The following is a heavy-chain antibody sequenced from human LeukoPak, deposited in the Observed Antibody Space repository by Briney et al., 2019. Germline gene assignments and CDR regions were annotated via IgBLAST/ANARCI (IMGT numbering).Heavy chain of an antibody. CDR1: GFTFSLFA. V-gene: IGHV3-23*01. CDR2: IEQDSSGT. CDR3: AKDEGRLINNWYRQY. J-gene: IGHJ4*02. D-gene: IGHD1-1*01. Sequence: GGSLRHSCKASGFTFSLFAMTWVRQTPGGGLEWVSTIEQDSSGTYSADSVKGRFAISRDNSKNTLYLQLSSLTAEDTAVYYCAKDEGRLINNWYRQYWGQGTPVTVSS.